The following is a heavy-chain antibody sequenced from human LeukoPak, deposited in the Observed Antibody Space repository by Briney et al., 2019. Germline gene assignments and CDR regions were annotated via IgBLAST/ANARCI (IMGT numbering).Heavy chain of an antibody. Sequence: ASVKVSCKASGYTFTGYYMHWVRQAPGQGLEWMGWINPNSGGTNYAQKFQGRVTMTRDTSISTAYMELSRLRSDDTAVYHCARIRPVGATTGWFDPWGQGTLVTVSS. V-gene: IGHV1-2*02. J-gene: IGHJ5*02. CDR3: ARIRPVGATTGWFDP. CDR2: INPNSGGT. D-gene: IGHD1-26*01. CDR1: GYTFTGYY.